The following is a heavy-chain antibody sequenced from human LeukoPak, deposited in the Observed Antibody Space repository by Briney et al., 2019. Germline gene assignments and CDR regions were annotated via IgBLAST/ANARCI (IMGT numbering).Heavy chain of an antibody. Sequence: PSETLSLTCTVSGGSISSTSYYWGWIRQPPGQGLEWIGSINYSGRTFYNPSLKSRVTICVDTSKNQFSLNLTYVTAADTALYFCGRRGAGLNWFDPWGQGTLVTVSS. V-gene: IGHV4-39*01. J-gene: IGHJ5*02. D-gene: IGHD3/OR15-3a*01. CDR1: GGSISSTSYY. CDR3: GRRGAGLNWFDP. CDR2: INYSGRT.